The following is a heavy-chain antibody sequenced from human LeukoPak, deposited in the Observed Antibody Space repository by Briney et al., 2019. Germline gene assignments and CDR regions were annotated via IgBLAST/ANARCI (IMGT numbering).Heavy chain of an antibody. CDR2: IKQDGSEK. Sequence: GGSLRLSCAASGFTFSSYWMSWVRQAPGKGLEWVANIKQDGSEKYYVGSVRGRFTISRDNAKNSPFLQMNSLRAEDTAVYHCATHYSGSYYQWGQGTLVTVSS. V-gene: IGHV3-7*03. J-gene: IGHJ4*02. CDR1: GFTFSSYW. CDR3: ATHYSGSYYQ. D-gene: IGHD3-10*01.